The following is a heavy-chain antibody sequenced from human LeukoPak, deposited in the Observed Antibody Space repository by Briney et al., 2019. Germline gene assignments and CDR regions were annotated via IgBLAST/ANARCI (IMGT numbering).Heavy chain of an antibody. CDR3: ARDRLAHNWFDP. V-gene: IGHV1-18*01. Sequence: ASVKVSCKTSGYTFTIFDINWVRQAPGQGLEWMGWISAYNGNTNYAQKLQGRVTMTTDTSTSTAYMELRSLRSDDTAVYYCARDRLAHNWFDPWGQGTLVTVSS. J-gene: IGHJ5*02. CDR1: GYTFTIFD. CDR2: ISAYNGNT.